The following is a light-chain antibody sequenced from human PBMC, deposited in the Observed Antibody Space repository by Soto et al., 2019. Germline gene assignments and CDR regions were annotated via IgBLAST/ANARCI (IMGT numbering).Light chain of an antibody. CDR2: DAS. CDR1: QSISSH. J-gene: IGKJ4*01. Sequence: EIVLTQSPATLSLSPGERATLSCRASQSISSHLAWYQQKPGQAPRLLMYDASNRAPGIPARFSGSGSGTDFTLIISSLEPEDFAVYYCQQRPNWPLTFGGGTKVEIK. CDR3: QQRPNWPLT. V-gene: IGKV3-11*01.